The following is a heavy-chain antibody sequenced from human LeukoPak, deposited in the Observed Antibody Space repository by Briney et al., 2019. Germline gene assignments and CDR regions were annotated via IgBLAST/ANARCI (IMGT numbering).Heavy chain of an antibody. D-gene: IGHD3-3*01. Sequence: SETLSLTCTVSGGSISSGDYYWSWIRQPPGKGLEWIGYIYYSGSTYYNPSLKSRVTISVDTSKNQFSLKLSSVTAADTAVYYCARGGDFWSGYFGYWGQGTLVTVSS. J-gene: IGHJ4*02. CDR3: ARGGDFWSGYFGY. CDR2: IYYSGST. V-gene: IGHV4-30-4*08. CDR1: GGSISSGDYY.